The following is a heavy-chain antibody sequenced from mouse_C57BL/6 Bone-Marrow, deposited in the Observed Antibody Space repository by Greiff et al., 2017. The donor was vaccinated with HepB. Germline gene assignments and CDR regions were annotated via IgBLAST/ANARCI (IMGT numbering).Heavy chain of an antibody. CDR1: GFTFSDYY. J-gene: IGHJ2*01. CDR2: INYDGSST. D-gene: IGHD1-1*01. CDR3: ARDRLDDYGYYFDY. Sequence: EVKLMESEGGLVQPGSSMKLSCTASGFTFSDYYMAWVRQVPEKGLEWVANINYDGSSTYYLDSLKSRFIISRDNAKNILYLQMSSLKSEDTATYYCARDRLDDYGYYFDYWGQGTTLTVSS. V-gene: IGHV5-16*01.